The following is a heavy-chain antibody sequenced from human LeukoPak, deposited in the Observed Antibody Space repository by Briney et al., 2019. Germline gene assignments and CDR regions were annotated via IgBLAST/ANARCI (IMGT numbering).Heavy chain of an antibody. CDR1: GFTFSGYA. J-gene: IGHJ6*02. CDR3: ARYCSSTSCYLDYYYGMDV. V-gene: IGHV3-30-3*01. CDR2: ISYDGSNK. D-gene: IGHD2-2*01. Sequence: PGGSLRLSCAASGFTFSGYAMHWVRQAPGKGLEWEAVISYDGSNKYYADSVKGRFTISRDNSKNTLYLQMNSLRAEDTAVYYCARYCSSTSCYLDYYYGMDVWGQGATVTVSS.